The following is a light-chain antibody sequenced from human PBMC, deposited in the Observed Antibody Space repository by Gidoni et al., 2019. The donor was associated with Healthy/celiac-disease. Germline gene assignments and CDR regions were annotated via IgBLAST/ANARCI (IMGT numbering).Light chain of an antibody. CDR1: QSVLSSSNNKNY. CDR3: QQDYSTPLT. CDR2: WAA. J-gene: IGKJ1*01. V-gene: IGKV4-1*01. Sequence: DIVMTPSPASLAVSLGERATLNCKSSQSVLSSSNNKNYLAWYQQKPGQPPKLLIYWAATREAGGPDRCSGSGSGTDFTLTISSLQAEDVAVYYCQQDYSTPLTFGQGTKVEIK.